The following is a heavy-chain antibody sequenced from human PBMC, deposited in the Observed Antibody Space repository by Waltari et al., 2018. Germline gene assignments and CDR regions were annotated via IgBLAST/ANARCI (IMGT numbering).Heavy chain of an antibody. J-gene: IGHJ6*02. CDR1: GYTFTGSY. CDR3: ARGWIALRDYYYGMDV. V-gene: IGHV1-2*06. Sequence: QVQLVQSGAEVKKPGASVKVSCKASGYTFTGSYMPWGRQAPGQGLEWMGRINPNSGGTNYAQKFQGRVTMTRDTSISTAYMELSRLRSDDTAVYYCARGWIALRDYYYGMDVWGQGTTVTVSS. D-gene: IGHD2-21*01. CDR2: INPNSGGT.